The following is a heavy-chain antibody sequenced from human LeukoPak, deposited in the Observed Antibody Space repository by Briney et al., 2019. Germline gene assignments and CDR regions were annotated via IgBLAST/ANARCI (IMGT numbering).Heavy chain of an antibody. CDR2: ISGGGGST. D-gene: IGHD6-13*01. CDR1: GFTFSTYA. V-gene: IGHV3-23*01. J-gene: IGHJ4*02. Sequence: PGGSLRLSCAASGFTFSTYAMSWVRQAPGKGLEWVSAISGGGGSTYYADSVKGRFTISRDTSKNTLYLQMNSLRAEDTAVYYCAKFGQQLVMTYYFDYWGQGTLVTVSS. CDR3: AKFGQQLVMTYYFDY.